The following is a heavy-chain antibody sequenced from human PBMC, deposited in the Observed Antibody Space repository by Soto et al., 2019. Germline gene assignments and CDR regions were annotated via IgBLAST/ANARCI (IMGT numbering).Heavy chain of an antibody. J-gene: IGHJ4*02. D-gene: IGHD3-16*02. CDR2: IKSKTDGGTT. CDR3: TTEYYDYVWGSYRVDY. V-gene: IGHV3-15*01. CDR1: GFSFKTSD. Sequence: GGSLRLSCTASGFSFKTSDMSWVRQAPGKGLEWVGRIKSKTDGGTTDYAAPVKGRFTISRDDSKNTLYLQMNSLKTEDTAVYYCTTEYYDYVWGSYRVDYWGQGTLVTVSS.